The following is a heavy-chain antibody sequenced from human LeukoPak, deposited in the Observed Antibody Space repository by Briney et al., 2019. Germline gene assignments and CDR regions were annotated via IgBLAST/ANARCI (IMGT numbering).Heavy chain of an antibody. CDR3: ARGSDSSSDS. CDR1: GYTFTSYD. V-gene: IGHV1-8*03. Sequence: GASVKGSCKASGYTFTSYDINWVRQATGQGLEWMGWMNPNSGNTSYAQKFQGRVTITRNTSIRTAYMELSSLRSEDTAVYYCARGSDSSSDSWGQGTLVTVSS. CDR2: MNPNSGNT. J-gene: IGHJ4*02. D-gene: IGHD6-13*01.